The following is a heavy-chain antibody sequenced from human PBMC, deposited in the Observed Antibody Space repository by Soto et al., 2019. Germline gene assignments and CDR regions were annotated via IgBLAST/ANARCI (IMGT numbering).Heavy chain of an antibody. CDR1: GGSISSYY. V-gene: IGHV4-4*07. Sequence: SETLSLTCTVSGGSISSYYWSWIRQPAGKGLEWIGRIYTSGSTNYNPSLKSRVTMSVDASKNQFSLKLSSVTAADTAVCYCARVGVAGVAAASNWFDPWGQGTLVTVSS. D-gene: IGHD6-13*01. CDR2: IYTSGST. CDR3: ARVGVAGVAAASNWFDP. J-gene: IGHJ5*02.